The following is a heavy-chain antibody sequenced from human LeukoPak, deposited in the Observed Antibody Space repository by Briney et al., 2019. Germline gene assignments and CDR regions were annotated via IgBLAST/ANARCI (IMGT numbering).Heavy chain of an antibody. D-gene: IGHD2-8*01. Sequence: PGGSLRLSCAASGFPFSNFWMSWVRQAPGKGLEWVANIKQDGSQKYYVDSVKGRFTISRDNAKHSLYLQMNNLRADDTAVYYCARDKWTHWGQGTLVTVSS. CDR1: GFPFSNFW. CDR3: ARDKWTH. J-gene: IGHJ4*02. V-gene: IGHV3-7*01. CDR2: IKQDGSQK.